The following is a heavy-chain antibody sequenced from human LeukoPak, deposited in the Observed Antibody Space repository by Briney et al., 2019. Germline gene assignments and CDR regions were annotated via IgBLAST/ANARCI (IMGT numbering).Heavy chain of an antibody. CDR1: GFTFSSYS. D-gene: IGHD3-10*01. CDR2: ISSSSSYI. V-gene: IGHV3-21*01. CDR3: ARAQGPPMVRGSEIFDY. J-gene: IGHJ4*02. Sequence: EAGGSLRLSCAASGFTFSSYSMNWVRQAPGKGLEWVSSISSSSSYIYYADSVKGRFTISRDNAKNSLYLQMNSLRAEDTAVYYCARAQGPPMVRGSEIFDYWGQGTLVTVSS.